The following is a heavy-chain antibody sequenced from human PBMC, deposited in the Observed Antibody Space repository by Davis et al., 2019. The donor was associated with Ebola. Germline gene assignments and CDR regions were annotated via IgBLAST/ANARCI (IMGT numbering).Heavy chain of an antibody. Sequence: GGSLRLSCAASGFTFSGSAMHRVRQASGKGLEWVGRIRSKANSYATAYAASVKGRFTISRDDSKNTAYLQMNSLKTEDTAVYYCTCSSSSVGDYWGQGTLVTVSS. CDR3: TCSSSSVGDY. D-gene: IGHD6-6*01. CDR2: IRSKANSYAT. V-gene: IGHV3-73*01. J-gene: IGHJ4*02. CDR1: GFTFSGSA.